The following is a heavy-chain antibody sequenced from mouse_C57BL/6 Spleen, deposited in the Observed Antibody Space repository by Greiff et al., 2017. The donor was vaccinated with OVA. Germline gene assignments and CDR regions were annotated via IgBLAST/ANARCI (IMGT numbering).Heavy chain of an antibody. CDR1: GYAFSSYW. Sequence: QVQLQQSGAELVKPGASVKISCKASGYAFSSYWMNWVKQRPGKGLEWIGQIYPGDGDTNSNGKFKGKATLTADKSSSTAYMQLSSLTSEDSAVDFCARLDPLRHYAMDYWGQGTSVTVSS. CDR2: IYPGDGDT. D-gene: IGHD1-2*01. CDR3: ARLDPLRHYAMDY. J-gene: IGHJ4*01. V-gene: IGHV1-80*01.